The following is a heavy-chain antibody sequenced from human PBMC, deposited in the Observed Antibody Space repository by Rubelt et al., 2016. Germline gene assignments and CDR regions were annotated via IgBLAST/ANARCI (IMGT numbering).Heavy chain of an antibody. CDR2: IYYSGST. Sequence: SLTCAVSGGSISSGGYAWSWIRQAPGKGLEWIGYIYYSGSTYYNPSLKSRVILSVDTSKNQFSLKLNSVTAADTAVYYCARGQRDGIFYGWFDPWGQGTLVTVSS. CDR1: GGSISSGGYA. V-gene: IGHV4-30-4*07. CDR3: ARGQRDGIFYGWFDP. D-gene: IGHD2/OR15-2a*01. J-gene: IGHJ5*02.